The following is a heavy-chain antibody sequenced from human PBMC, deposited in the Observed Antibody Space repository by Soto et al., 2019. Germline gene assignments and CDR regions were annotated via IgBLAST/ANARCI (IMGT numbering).Heavy chain of an antibody. CDR1: GFTFSSYA. J-gene: IGHJ4*02. Sequence: EVQLVESGGGLVQPGGSLRLSCAASGFTFSSYAMHWVRQAPGKGLEYVSGIRDNGGSIYYANAVKGRFTISRDNSKNTLYFQMGRLRAEDMAVYYWARDLRPTIFGVVTDGYYFDYWGQGSLVTVSS. V-gene: IGHV3-64*01. CDR2: IRDNGGSI. CDR3: ARDLRPTIFGVVTDGYYFDY. D-gene: IGHD3-3*01.